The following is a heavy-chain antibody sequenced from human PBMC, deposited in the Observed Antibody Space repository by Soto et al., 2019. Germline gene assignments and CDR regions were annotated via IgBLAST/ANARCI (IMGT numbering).Heavy chain of an antibody. CDR2: INHSGST. CDR1: GGSFSGYY. Sequence: PSETLSLTCAVYGGSFSGYYWSWIRQPPGKGLEWIGEINHSGSTNYNPSLKSRVTISVDTSKNQFSLKLSSVTAADTAVYYCARTVGNYDFWSGYYRWFDPWGQGTLVTV. CDR3: ARTVGNYDFWSGYYRWFDP. V-gene: IGHV4-34*01. D-gene: IGHD3-3*01. J-gene: IGHJ5*02.